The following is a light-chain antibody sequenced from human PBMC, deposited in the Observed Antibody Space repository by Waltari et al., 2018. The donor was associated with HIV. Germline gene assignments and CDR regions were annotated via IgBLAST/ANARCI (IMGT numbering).Light chain of an antibody. Sequence: DIQMTQSPSSLSASVGDSVTITCRASQTVSNKVNWFQQKPGKAPKVLIYDASSLQSGAPPRFSGSRSGTDFSLTINSLQPDDFASYFCQQSYSYPLTFGPGTKVDIK. CDR2: DAS. CDR1: QTVSNK. CDR3: QQSYSYPLT. V-gene: IGKV1-39*01. J-gene: IGKJ3*01.